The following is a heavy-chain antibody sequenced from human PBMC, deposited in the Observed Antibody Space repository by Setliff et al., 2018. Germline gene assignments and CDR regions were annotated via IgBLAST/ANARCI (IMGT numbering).Heavy chain of an antibody. Sequence: ASVKVSCKASGGTFSSYVISWVREAPGQGLEWMGGIIPMFGTNYAQKFQGRVTITADESTSTAYMELSSLGSEDTAVYYCAGGQPLVRKYYYYMDVWVKGTTVTVSS. V-gene: IGHV1-69*13. CDR1: GGTFSSYV. J-gene: IGHJ6*03. CDR2: IIPMFGT. CDR3: AGGQPLVRKYYYYMDV. D-gene: IGHD3-10*01.